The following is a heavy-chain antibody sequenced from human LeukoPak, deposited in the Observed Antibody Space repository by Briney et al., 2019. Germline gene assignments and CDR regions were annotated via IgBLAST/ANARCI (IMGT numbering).Heavy chain of an antibody. Sequence: PGGSLRLSCAASGFTFSSYAMSWVRQAPGKGLEWVSAISGSGGSTYYADSVKGRFTISRDNSGNTLYLQMNNLSADDTAVYYCTKARYSNAWDYSDYWGQGTLVTVSS. CDR2: ISGSGGST. V-gene: IGHV3-23*01. J-gene: IGHJ4*02. CDR1: GFTFSSYA. D-gene: IGHD6-19*01. CDR3: TKARYSNAWDYSDY.